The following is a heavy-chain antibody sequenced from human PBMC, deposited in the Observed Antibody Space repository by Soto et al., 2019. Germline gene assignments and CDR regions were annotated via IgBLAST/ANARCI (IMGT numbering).Heavy chain of an antibody. J-gene: IGHJ4*02. CDR3: ARDDEGGSDCELGY. CDR2: ISSDGSNK. V-gene: IGHV3-30-3*01. D-gene: IGHD1-26*01. CDR1: GFTFSSHA. Sequence: QVQLVESGGGVVQPGRSLRLSCAVSGFTFSSHAMHWVRQAPGKGLEWVTLISSDGSNKYYADSVKGRFTTSRDNSKNTMYVQMNSLRVEDTDVYYCARDDEGGSDCELGYWGQGAMVTVSS.